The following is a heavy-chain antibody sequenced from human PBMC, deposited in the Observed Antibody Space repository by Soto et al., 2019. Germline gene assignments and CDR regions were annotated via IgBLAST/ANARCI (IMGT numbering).Heavy chain of an antibody. CDR2: IWFDGGRR. D-gene: IGHD2-15*01. J-gene: IGHJ6*02. CDR1: AFTFSNHG. V-gene: IGHV3-33*01. Sequence: QLVESGRGVVQPGGSLRLSCSATPSAFTFSNHGMHWVRQTPGKGLEWLAVIWFDGGRRYYVDSVKGRFTMSRDNSESTPNLPMNSLGDEDTGIYHCASWGRRDFTSVVRTFNYAVDVWCQGTRVAVSS. CDR3: ASWGRRDFTSVVRTFNYAVDV.